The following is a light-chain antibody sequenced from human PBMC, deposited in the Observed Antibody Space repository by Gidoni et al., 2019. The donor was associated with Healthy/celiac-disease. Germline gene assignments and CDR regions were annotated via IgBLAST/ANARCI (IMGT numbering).Light chain of an antibody. CDR3: QQYNSYSWT. CDR2: KAS. J-gene: IGKJ1*01. Sequence: DIQMTQSPSTLSASVGESVTITYLASQSISSGLAWYQQKPGKAPKLLVYKASSLESGVPSRFSGSGSGTEFTLTISSLQPDDFATYYCQQYNSYSWTFXXXTKVEIK. CDR1: QSISSG. V-gene: IGKV1-5*03.